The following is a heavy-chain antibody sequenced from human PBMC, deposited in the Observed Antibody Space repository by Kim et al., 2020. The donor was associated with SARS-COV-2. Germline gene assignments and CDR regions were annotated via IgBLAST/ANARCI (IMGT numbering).Heavy chain of an antibody. Sequence: GGSLRLSCAASGFTFISSAIRWVRQAPGKGLEWVATISAGGGRTYYSESVKGRFTISRDNSMDTLYVQINSLRAEDTAVYYCAKMIYDSGCFLVSFHYWG. CDR2: ISAGGGRT. V-gene: IGHV3-23*01. CDR3: AKMIYDSGCFLVSFHY. J-gene: IGHJ4*01. D-gene: IGHD3-10*01. CDR1: GFTFISSA.